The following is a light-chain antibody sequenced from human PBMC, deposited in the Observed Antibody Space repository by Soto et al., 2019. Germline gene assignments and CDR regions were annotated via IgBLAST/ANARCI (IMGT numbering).Light chain of an antibody. CDR3: QQSSTWPPFS. CDR2: DAS. J-gene: IGKJ3*01. Sequence: DIVWTPSPATLSFSPLYRATLSCRASQSVSRSLTWYQQKPGQPPRLLIYDASNRATGIPVRFSGSGSGTDFTLTISSLEPEDFAVYYCQQSSTWPPFSFGPGTKVDIK. CDR1: QSVSRS. V-gene: IGKV3-11*01.